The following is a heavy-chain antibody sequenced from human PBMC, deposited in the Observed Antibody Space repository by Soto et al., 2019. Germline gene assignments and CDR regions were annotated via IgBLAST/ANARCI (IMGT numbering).Heavy chain of an antibody. CDR2: IWYDGSNK. J-gene: IGHJ4*02. Sequence: VQLVESGGGVVQPGRSLRLSCAASGFTFSSYGMHWVRQAPGKGLEWVAVIWYDGSNKYYADSVKGRFTISRDNSKNTLYLQMNSLRAEDTAVYYCARDGSIAAAGPLDYWGQGTLVTVSS. V-gene: IGHV3-33*01. CDR3: ARDGSIAAAGPLDY. CDR1: GFTFSSYG. D-gene: IGHD6-13*01.